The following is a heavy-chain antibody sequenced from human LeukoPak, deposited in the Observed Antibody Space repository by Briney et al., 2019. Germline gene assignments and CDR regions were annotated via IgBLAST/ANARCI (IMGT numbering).Heavy chain of an antibody. CDR2: IKSKTDGGTT. CDR1: GFTFSNAW. Sequence: PGGSLRLSCAASGFTFSNAWMSWVRQAPGKGLEWVGRIKSKTDGGTTDYAAPVKGRFTISRDDSKNTLYLQMNSLKTEDTAVYYCTTDNTLGGWYYYYMDVWGKGTTVTVSS. J-gene: IGHJ6*03. D-gene: IGHD3-10*01. CDR3: TTDNTLGGWYYYYMDV. V-gene: IGHV3-15*01.